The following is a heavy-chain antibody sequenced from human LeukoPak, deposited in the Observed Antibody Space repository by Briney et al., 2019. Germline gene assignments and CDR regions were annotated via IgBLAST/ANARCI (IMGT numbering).Heavy chain of an antibody. CDR2: IYTSGST. CDR1: GGSISSGSYY. CDR3: ARDPKLGSFDAFDI. D-gene: IGHD7-27*01. V-gene: IGHV4-61*02. Sequence: NPSQTLSLTCTVSGGSISSGSYYWSWVRQPAGKGLEWIGRIYTSGSTNYNPSLKSRVTISVDTSKNQFSLKLSSVTAADTAVYYCARDPKLGSFDAFDIWGQGTMVTVSS. J-gene: IGHJ3*02.